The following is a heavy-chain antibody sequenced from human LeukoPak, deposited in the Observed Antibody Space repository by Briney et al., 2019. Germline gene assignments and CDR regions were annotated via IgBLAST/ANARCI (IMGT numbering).Heavy chain of an antibody. CDR2: IWYDGSNK. Sequence: GGSLRLSCAASGFTFSSYGMHWVRQAPGKGLEWVAVIWYDGSNKYYADSVKGRFTISRDNSKNTLYLQMNSLRAEDTAVYYCASDVGWGSFDYWGQGTLVTVSS. J-gene: IGHJ4*02. D-gene: IGHD3-16*01. V-gene: IGHV3-33*01. CDR3: ASDVGWGSFDY. CDR1: GFTFSSYG.